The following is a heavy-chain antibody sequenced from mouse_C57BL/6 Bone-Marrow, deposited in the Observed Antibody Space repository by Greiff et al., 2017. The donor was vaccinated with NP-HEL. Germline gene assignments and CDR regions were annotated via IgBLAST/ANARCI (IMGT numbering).Heavy chain of an antibody. D-gene: IGHD3-1*01. CDR2: IYPGSGNT. CDR1: GYTFTDYY. CDR3: ARSGSPDY. J-gene: IGHJ2*01. V-gene: IGHV1-76*01. Sequence: VKLMESGAELVRPGASVKLSCKASGYTFTDYYINWVKQRPGQGLEWIARIYPGSGNTYYNEKFKGKATLTAEKSSSTAYMQLSSLTSEDSAVYFCARSGSPDYWGQGTTLTVSS.